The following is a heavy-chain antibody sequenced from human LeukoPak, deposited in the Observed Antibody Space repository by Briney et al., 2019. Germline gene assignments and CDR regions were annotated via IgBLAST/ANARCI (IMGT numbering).Heavy chain of an antibody. CDR1: GGSISSSNW. J-gene: IGHJ4*02. CDR3: ARAAMVRGVINPYYFDY. D-gene: IGHD3-10*01. CDR2: IYHTGST. V-gene: IGHV4-4*02. Sequence: MPSETLSLTCAVSGGSISSSNWWIWVRQPPGKGLEWIGEIYHTGSTNYNPSLKSRVTISVDTSKNQFSLKLSSVTAADTAVYYCARAAMVRGVINPYYFDYWGQGTLVTVSS.